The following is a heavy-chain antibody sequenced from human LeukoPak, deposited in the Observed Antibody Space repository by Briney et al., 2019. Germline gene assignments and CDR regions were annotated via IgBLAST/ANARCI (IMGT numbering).Heavy chain of an antibody. CDR3: AKYGRSGYASGMDV. CDR2: INVSGGST. CDR1: GFTFSTYA. J-gene: IGHJ6*02. D-gene: IGHD3-22*01. V-gene: IGHV3-23*01. Sequence: GGSVRLSCAASGFTFSTYAMTWVRQAPGKGLEWVSTINVSGGSTYYADSVKGRFTISRDNSKNTLYLQVNSLRTEDTAVYYCAKYGRSGYASGMDVWGQGTTVTVSS.